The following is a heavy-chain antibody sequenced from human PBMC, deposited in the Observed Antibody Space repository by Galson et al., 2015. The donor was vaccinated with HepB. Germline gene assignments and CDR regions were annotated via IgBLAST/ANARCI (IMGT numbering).Heavy chain of an antibody. D-gene: IGHD5-24*01. CDR1: GFTFSDYY. Sequence: SLRLSCAASGFTFSDYYMSWIRQAPGKGLEWVSYISSSSSYTNYADSVKGRFTISRDNAKNSLYLQMNSLRAEDTAVYYCARDPSPREMATILSFDYWGQGTLVTVSS. CDR3: ARDPSPREMATILSFDY. J-gene: IGHJ4*02. V-gene: IGHV3-11*06. CDR2: ISSSSSYT.